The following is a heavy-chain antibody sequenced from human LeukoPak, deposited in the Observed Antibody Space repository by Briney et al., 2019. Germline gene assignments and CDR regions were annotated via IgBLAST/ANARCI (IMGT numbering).Heavy chain of an antibody. CDR1: GGSFSGYY. CDR2: INHSGST. V-gene: IGHV4-34*01. D-gene: IGHD3-10*01. CDR3: ARRYYGSGSPLGY. Sequence: SETLSLTCAVYGGSFSGYYWSWIRQPPGKGLEWIGEINHSGSTNHNPSLKSRVTISVDTSKNQFSLKLSSVTAADTAVYYCARRYYGSGSPLGYWGQGTLVTVSS. J-gene: IGHJ4*02.